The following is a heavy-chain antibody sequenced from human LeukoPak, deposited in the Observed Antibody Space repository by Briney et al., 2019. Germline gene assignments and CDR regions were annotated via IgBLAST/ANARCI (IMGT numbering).Heavy chain of an antibody. CDR1: GGSLTSYC. Sequence: SETLSLTCSVSGGSLTSYCWSWIRRPPGKGLEWIGYIYYRGNTNYNPSLKSRITISVDTSKKQFSLNLSSVTAADTAVYYCAGGYDSRGYADAFDIWGQGTLVTVSS. CDR3: AGGYDSRGYADAFDI. V-gene: IGHV4-59*01. CDR2: IYYRGNT. D-gene: IGHD3-16*01. J-gene: IGHJ3*02.